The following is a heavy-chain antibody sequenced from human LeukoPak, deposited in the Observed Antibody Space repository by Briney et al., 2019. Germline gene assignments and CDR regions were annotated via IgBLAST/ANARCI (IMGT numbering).Heavy chain of an antibody. CDR3: ANQEVDKYCSSTSCYVWADY. V-gene: IGHV1-2*02. CDR1: GYSFTAFY. J-gene: IGHJ4*02. Sequence: ASVKVSCKASGYSFTAFYIHWVRQAPGQGLEWMGWIHPRSGETNYAYKFRGRVTMTRDTSISTTYMDLGSLRAEDTAVYYCANQEVDKYCSSTSCYVWADYWGQGTLVTVSS. CDR2: IHPRSGET. D-gene: IGHD2-2*01.